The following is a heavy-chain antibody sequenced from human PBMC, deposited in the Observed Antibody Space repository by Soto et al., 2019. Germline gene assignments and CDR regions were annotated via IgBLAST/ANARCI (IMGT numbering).Heavy chain of an antibody. CDR1: SGSISVTNVF. J-gene: IGHJ4*02. CDR3: ARRTVRNLDY. Sequence: PSETLSLTCTVSSGSISVTNVFWGWVRQPPGKGLEWIGNIDYSGTAYFSPSLATRVTFHVDTSKNQFSLTLYSVTAADTAVYYCARRTVRNLDYWGQGILVTVYS. D-gene: IGHD3-16*01. CDR2: IDYSGTA. V-gene: IGHV4-39*01.